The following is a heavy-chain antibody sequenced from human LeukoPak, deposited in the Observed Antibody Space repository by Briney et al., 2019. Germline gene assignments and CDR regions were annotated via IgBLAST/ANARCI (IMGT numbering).Heavy chain of an antibody. D-gene: IGHD2-21*02. CDR3: ARPNCGGDCYSGVWFLDL. V-gene: IGHV3-21*01. Sequence: GGSLRLSGAASGFTFSSYSMNWVRQAPGKGLEWVSSISSSSSYIYYADSVKGRFTISRDNAKSSLYLQMNSLRGEDTAVYFCARPNCGGDCYSGVWFLDLWGRGTLVTVSS. CDR1: GFTFSSYS. CDR2: ISSSSSYI. J-gene: IGHJ2*01.